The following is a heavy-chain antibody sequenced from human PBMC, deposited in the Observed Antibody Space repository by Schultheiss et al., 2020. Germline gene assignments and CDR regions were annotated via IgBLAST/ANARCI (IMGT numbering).Heavy chain of an antibody. Sequence: SETLSLTCAVSGGSISSGGYSWSWIRQPPGKGLEWIGYIYYSGSTNYNPSLKSRVTISVDTSKNQFSLKLSSVTAADTAVYYCASGVGAKGDYFDYWGQGTLVTVSS. CDR1: GGSISSGGYS. J-gene: IGHJ4*02. V-gene: IGHV4-61*08. D-gene: IGHD1-26*01. CDR3: ASGVGAKGDYFDY. CDR2: IYYSGST.